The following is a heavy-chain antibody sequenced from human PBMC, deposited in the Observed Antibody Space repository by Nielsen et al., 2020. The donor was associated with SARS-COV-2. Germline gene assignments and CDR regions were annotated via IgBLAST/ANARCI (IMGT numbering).Heavy chain of an antibody. V-gene: IGHV1-46*01. CDR1: GYTFTSSY. CDR2: INPSGGST. CDR3: ASNSMPRSSMDV. D-gene: IGHD2/OR15-2a*01. Sequence: ASVKVSCKASGYTFTSSYMHWVRQAPGQGLEWMGIINPSGGSTSYAQKFQGRVTMTRDTSTSTVYMELSSLRSEDTAVYYCASNSMPRSSMDVWGQGTTVTGSS. J-gene: IGHJ6*02.